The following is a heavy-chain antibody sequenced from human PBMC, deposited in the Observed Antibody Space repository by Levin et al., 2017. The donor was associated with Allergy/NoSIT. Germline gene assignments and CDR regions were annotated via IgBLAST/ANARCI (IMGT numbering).Heavy chain of an antibody. Sequence: SETLSLTCAVSGGSISSSNWWSWVRQPPGKGLEWIGEIYHSGSTNYNPSLKSRVTISVDKSKNQFSLKLSSVTAADTAVYYCARGGIRSAAGIDYWGQGTLVTVSS. J-gene: IGHJ4*02. CDR2: IYHSGST. CDR1: GGSISSSNW. D-gene: IGHD6-13*01. CDR3: ARGGIRSAAGIDY. V-gene: IGHV4-4*02.